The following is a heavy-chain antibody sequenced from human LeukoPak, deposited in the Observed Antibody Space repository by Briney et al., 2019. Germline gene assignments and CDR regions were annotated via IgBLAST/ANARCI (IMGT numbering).Heavy chain of an antibody. J-gene: IGHJ3*02. V-gene: IGHV3-7*01. Sequence: GGSLRLSCAASGFTFTTYWMSWVRQAPGKGLEWVANIKQDGGEKYYVDSVKGRFTISRDNAKNSIYLQMNSLRAEDTAVYYCARELGSSSADAFDIWGQGTLVTVSS. CDR1: GFTFTTYW. CDR3: ARELGSSSADAFDI. D-gene: IGHD6-6*01. CDR2: IKQDGGEK.